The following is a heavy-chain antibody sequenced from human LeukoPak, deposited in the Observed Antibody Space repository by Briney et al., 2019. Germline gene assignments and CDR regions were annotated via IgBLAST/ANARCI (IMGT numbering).Heavy chain of an antibody. D-gene: IGHD4-11*01. CDR2: ISYDGSNK. CDR3: ARDQYPSRYYYYYYGMDV. J-gene: IGHJ6*02. Sequence: PGGSLRLSCAASGFTFSSYSMNWVRQAPGKGLEWVAVISYDGSNKYYADSVKGRFTISRDNSKNTLYLQMNSLRAEDTAVYYCARDQYPSRYYYYYYGMDVWGQGTTVTVSS. CDR1: GFTFSSYS. V-gene: IGHV3-30*03.